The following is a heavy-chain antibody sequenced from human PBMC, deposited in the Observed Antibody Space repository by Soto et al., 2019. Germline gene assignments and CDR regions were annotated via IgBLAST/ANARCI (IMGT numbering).Heavy chain of an antibody. CDR1: GYSLTSYW. CDR2: IYPGDSDT. J-gene: IGHJ6*02. Sequence: GESLKSSFKGSGYSLTSYWIGWVRQMPGKVLELMGIIYPGDSDTRYSPSFQGQVTISADKSISTAYLQWRSLKASDTAMYYCARFSHYVTCYYGMQVWGQGTTVNVSS. V-gene: IGHV5-51*01. CDR3: ARFSHYVTCYYGMQV. D-gene: IGHD4-4*01.